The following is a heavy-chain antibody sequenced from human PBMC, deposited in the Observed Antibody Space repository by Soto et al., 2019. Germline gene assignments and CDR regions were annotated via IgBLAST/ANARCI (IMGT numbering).Heavy chain of an antibody. Sequence: WSLRLSCAASLFTFSSYYVHLFLQSAGKGLEWFSAIGTAGDTYYPGSVKGRFTIYRENAKNSLYLQMNSLRAGDTAVYYCARNGYSSGGDFDIWGQGTMVTVSS. CDR3: ARNGYSSGGDFDI. D-gene: IGHD6-19*01. CDR1: LFTFSSYY. V-gene: IGHV3-13*01. J-gene: IGHJ3*02. CDR2: IGTAGDT.